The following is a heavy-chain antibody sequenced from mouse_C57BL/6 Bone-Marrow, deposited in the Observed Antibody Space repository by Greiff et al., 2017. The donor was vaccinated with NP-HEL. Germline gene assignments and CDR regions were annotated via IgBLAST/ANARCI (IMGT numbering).Heavy chain of an antibody. Sequence: VQLKESGPGLVQPSQSLSITCTVSGFSLTSYGVHWVRQSPGKGLEWLGVIWRGGGTTYNAAFMSRLSISKDNSKCQVFFKMNSLQADDTAIYSCAKRVYGSSYGAMDYWGQGTSVTVSS. CDR1: GFSLTSYG. D-gene: IGHD1-1*01. V-gene: IGHV2-5*01. J-gene: IGHJ4*01. CDR3: AKRVYGSSYGAMDY. CDR2: IWRGGGT.